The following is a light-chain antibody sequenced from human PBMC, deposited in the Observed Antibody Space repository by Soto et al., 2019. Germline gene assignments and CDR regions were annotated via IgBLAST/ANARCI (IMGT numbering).Light chain of an antibody. CDR3: SSYTGRSTYVV. J-gene: IGLJ2*01. V-gene: IGLV2-14*01. CDR2: DVS. CDR1: SSDVGGYNY. Sequence: QSALTQPASVSGSPGQSITISCTGTSSDVGGYNYVSWYQQHPGKAPKLMIYDVSNRPSGVSNRFSGSKSANTASLTISGLQAEDEADYHCSSYTGRSTYVVFGGGTQLTVL.